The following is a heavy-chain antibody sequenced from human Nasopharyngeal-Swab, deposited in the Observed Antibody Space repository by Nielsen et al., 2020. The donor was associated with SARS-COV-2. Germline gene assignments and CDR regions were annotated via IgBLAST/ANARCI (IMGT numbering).Heavy chain of an antibody. CDR2: ISWNSGDL. Sequence: SLKISCAASGFTFDDYAMHWVRQAPGKGLEWVSGISWNSGDLGYADSVKGRFTISRDNAKNSLYLQMNSPRTEDTAFYYCAKDGDHGDFTVGIDSWGQGTLVTVSS. CDR1: GFTFDDYA. J-gene: IGHJ4*02. D-gene: IGHD4-17*01. V-gene: IGHV3-9*01. CDR3: AKDGDHGDFTVGIDS.